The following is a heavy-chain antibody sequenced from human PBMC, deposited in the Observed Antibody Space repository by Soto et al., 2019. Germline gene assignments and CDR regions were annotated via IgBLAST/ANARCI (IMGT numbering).Heavy chain of an antibody. CDR2: ISGSGGST. J-gene: IGHJ6*02. Sequence: GGSLRLSCAASGFTFSSYAMSWVRQAPGKGLEWVSAISGSGGSTYYADSVKGRFTISRDNSKNTLYLQMNSLRAEDTAVYYCAKAPRITIFGVVIYDYYYGMDVWGQGTTVTVSS. CDR3: AKAPRITIFGVVIYDYYYGMDV. D-gene: IGHD3-3*01. V-gene: IGHV3-23*01. CDR1: GFTFSSYA.